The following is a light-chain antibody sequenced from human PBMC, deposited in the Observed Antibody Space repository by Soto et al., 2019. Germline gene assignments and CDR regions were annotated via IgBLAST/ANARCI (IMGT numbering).Light chain of an antibody. V-gene: IGLV6-57*01. Sequence: NFMLTQRHSVSESPGKTVTISCTRSSGSIASNYVQWYQQRPGSSPTTVIYEDNQRPSGVPDRFSGSIDSSSNSASLTISGLKTEDEADYHCQSYDSNTWVFGAGTKLTVL. CDR1: SGSIASNY. J-gene: IGLJ3*02. CDR3: QSYDSNTWV. CDR2: EDN.